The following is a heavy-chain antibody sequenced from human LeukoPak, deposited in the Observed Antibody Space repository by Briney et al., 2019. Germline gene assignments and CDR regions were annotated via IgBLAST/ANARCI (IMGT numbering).Heavy chain of an antibody. CDR1: GFTFSSYA. CDR2: ISGSGGST. Sequence: GGSLRLSCAASGFTFSSYAMSWVRQAPGKGLEWVSAISGSGGSTYYADSVKGRFTISRDNSENTLYLQMNSLRAEDTAVYYCAKDLGSELVGDGMDVWGQGTTVTDSS. V-gene: IGHV3-23*01. D-gene: IGHD3-10*01. CDR3: AKDLGSELVGDGMDV. J-gene: IGHJ6*02.